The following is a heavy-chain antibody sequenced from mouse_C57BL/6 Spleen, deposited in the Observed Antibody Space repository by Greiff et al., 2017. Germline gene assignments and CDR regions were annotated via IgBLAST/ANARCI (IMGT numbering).Heavy chain of an antibody. D-gene: IGHD1-1*01. Sequence: EVKLEESGGGLVKPGGSLKLSCAASGFTFSSYAMSWVRQTPEKRLEWVATISDGGSYTYYPDNVKGRFTISRDNAKNNLYLQMSHLKSEDTAMYYCARDNDYYGSSYWYFDVWGTGTTVTVSS. CDR3: ARDNDYYGSSYWYFDV. V-gene: IGHV5-4*01. CDR1: GFTFSSYA. J-gene: IGHJ1*03. CDR2: ISDGGSYT.